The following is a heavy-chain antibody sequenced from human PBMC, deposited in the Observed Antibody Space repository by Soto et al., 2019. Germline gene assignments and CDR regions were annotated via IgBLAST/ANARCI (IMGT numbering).Heavy chain of an antibody. D-gene: IGHD1-26*01. CDR1: GYTFTSYG. CDR3: ARSSGTYPPSRYYSAFDV. CDR2: ISAYNGDT. V-gene: IGHV1-18*01. J-gene: IGHJ6*02. Sequence: QVPLVQSGPEVKKPGASVKVSCKASGYTFTSYGFSWVRQAPGQGLEWMGWISAYNGDTNYPQKFQARVTMTTDTSTNTAYLDLSCLTSYDTAVYYCARSSGTYPPSRYYSAFDVWGQGTTVTVS.